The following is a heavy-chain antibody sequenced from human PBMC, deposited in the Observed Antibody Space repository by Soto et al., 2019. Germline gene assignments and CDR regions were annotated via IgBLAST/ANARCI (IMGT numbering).Heavy chain of an antibody. Sequence: QVQLVQSGAEVKKPGASVKVACKASGYSFNSYYMHWVRQAPGQGPEWMGVINPSGASTSYAQKFQGRVTMPRDTSTSTVYVELSSLRSEDTALYYCASDYNAYQRQHVFDIWGQGTLVTVSS. D-gene: IGHD3-10*01. CDR3: ASDYNAYQRQHVFDI. J-gene: IGHJ3*02. CDR1: GYSFNSYY. V-gene: IGHV1-46*02. CDR2: INPSGAST.